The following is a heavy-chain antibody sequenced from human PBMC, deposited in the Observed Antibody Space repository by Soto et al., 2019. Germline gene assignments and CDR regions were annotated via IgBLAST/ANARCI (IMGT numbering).Heavy chain of an antibody. D-gene: IGHD3-22*01. CDR1: GFTFSSYG. CDR3: ARDYYDSSGYPQKRRFDY. Sequence: GGSLRLSCAASGFTFSSYGMHWVRQAPGKGLEWVAVIWYDGSNKYYADSVKGRFTISRDNSKNTLYLQMNSLRAEDTAVYYCARDYYDSSGYPQKRRFDYWGQGTLVTVSS. J-gene: IGHJ4*02. CDR2: IWYDGSNK. V-gene: IGHV3-33*01.